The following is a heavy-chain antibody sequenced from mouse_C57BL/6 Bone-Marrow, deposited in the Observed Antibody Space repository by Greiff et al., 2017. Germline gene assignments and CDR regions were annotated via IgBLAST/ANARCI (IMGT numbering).Heavy chain of an antibody. CDR1: GFNIKDDY. V-gene: IGHV14-4*01. J-gene: IGHJ1*03. CDR3: TTLDWYFDV. Sequence: VQLQQSGAELVRPGASVKLSCTASGFNIKDDYMHWVKQRPEQGLEWIGWIDPENGDTEYASKFQGKATITADTSSNTAYLQLRSLTSEDTAVYYCTTLDWYFDVWGTGTTVTVSS. CDR2: IDPENGDT.